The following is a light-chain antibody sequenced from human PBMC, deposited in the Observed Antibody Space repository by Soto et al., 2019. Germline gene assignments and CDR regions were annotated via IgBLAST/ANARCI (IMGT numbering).Light chain of an antibody. J-gene: IGKJ2*01. Sequence: DIQMTQSPSTLSASVGDRVTITCRASQSISSWLAWYQQKPGKAPKLLIYDASSLESGVPSRFSGSGSGTEFTLTISSLQPDDFATYYCQQYNSYGMYTFGQGTKLEIE. CDR3: QQYNSYGMYT. CDR2: DAS. V-gene: IGKV1-5*01. CDR1: QSISSW.